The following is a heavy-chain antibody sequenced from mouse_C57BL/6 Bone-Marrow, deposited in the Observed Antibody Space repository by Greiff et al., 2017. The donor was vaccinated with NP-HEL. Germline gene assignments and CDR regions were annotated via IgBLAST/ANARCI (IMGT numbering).Heavy chain of an antibody. V-gene: IGHV7-3*01. CDR3: ARSPDRPYDAMDY. J-gene: IGHJ4*01. CDR1: GFTFTDYY. Sequence: DVHLVESGGGLVQPGGSLSLSCAASGFTFTDYYMSWVRQPPGKALEWLGFIRNKANGYTTEYSASVKGRFTISRDNSQRILYLQMNALRAEDSATYYCARSPDRPYDAMDYWGQGTSVTVSS. CDR2: IRNKANGYTT.